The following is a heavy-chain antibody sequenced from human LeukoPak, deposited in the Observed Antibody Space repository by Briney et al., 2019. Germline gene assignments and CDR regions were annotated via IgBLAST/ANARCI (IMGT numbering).Heavy chain of an antibody. CDR1: GFTFSSYA. D-gene: IGHD6-19*01. CDR3: ARARELRLVEFDY. J-gene: IGHJ4*02. CDR2: ISYDGSNK. Sequence: PGRSLRLSCAASGFTFSSYALHWVRQAPGKGLEWVAVISYDGSNKYNADPVKGRFTISRDNSKNTLYLQINSLRVEDTAVYYCARARELRLVEFDYWGKGTLVTVSS. V-gene: IGHV3-30*04.